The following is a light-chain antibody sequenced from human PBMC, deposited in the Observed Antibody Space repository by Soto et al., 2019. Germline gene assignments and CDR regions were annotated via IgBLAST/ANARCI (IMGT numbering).Light chain of an antibody. V-gene: IGKV3-15*01. Sequence: EIVMTQSPGTLSVSPGERAALYCRASQSVSSNLAWYQQQPGQAPRLLIYGASTRATGLPARFSGSGSRTEFTLTISSLQSEDFAVYYCQQYNNWPLTFGGGTKVEIK. CDR2: GAS. CDR1: QSVSSN. J-gene: IGKJ4*01. CDR3: QQYNNWPLT.